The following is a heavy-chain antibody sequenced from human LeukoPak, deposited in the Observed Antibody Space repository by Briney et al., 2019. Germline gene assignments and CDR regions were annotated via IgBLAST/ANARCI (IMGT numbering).Heavy chain of an antibody. V-gene: IGHV1-46*01. CDR3: ASSAYYYDSSGSNTVGAFDI. Sequence: ASVKVSCKASGGTFSSYAISWVRQAPGQGLEWMGIINPSGGSTSYAQKFQGRVTMTRDMSTSTVYMELSSLRSEDTAVYYCASSAYYYDSSGSNTVGAFDIWGQGTMVTVSS. CDR2: INPSGGST. CDR1: GGTFSSYA. J-gene: IGHJ3*02. D-gene: IGHD3-22*01.